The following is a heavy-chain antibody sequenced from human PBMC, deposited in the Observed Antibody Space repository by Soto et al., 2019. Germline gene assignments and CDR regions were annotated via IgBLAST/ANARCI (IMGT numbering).Heavy chain of an antibody. Sequence: PGGSLRLSCAASGFTFSNAWMNWVRQAPGKGLEWVGRIKSKTDGETTDYAAPVKGRFTISRDDSKNTLYLQMNSLKTEDTAVYYCTTDLGAGGDFWSGYYPYSYYYYGMDVWGQGTTVTVSS. D-gene: IGHD3-3*01. CDR1: GFTFSNAW. CDR2: IKSKTDGETT. J-gene: IGHJ6*02. CDR3: TTDLGAGGDFWSGYYPYSYYYYGMDV. V-gene: IGHV3-15*07.